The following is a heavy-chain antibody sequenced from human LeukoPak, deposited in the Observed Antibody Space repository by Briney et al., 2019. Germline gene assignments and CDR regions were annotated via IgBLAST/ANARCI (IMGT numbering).Heavy chain of an antibody. V-gene: IGHV3-23*01. CDR2: ISGNGDST. D-gene: IGHD3-9*01. J-gene: IGHJ4*02. CDR3: ARDPGYAIYYFDY. CDR1: GFTFNTYA. Sequence: PGGSLRLSCAASGFTFNTYAMNWVRQAPGKGLEWVSTISGNGDSTWYADPVKGRFSISRDNFKNTLYLQMNSLRDEDTAVYYCARDPGYAIYYFDYWGQGALVAVSS.